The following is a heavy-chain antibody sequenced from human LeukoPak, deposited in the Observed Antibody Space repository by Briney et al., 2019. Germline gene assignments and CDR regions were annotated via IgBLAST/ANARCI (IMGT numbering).Heavy chain of an antibody. CDR2: MNPNSGNT. Sequence: ASVKVSCKASGYTFTSYDINWVRQATGQGLEWMGWMNPNSGNTGYAQKFQGRVTMTRNTSISTAYMELSSLRSEDTAVYYCARCGYGNYYYYYMDVWGKGTMVTVSS. D-gene: IGHD3-22*01. CDR3: ARCGYGNYYYYYMDV. J-gene: IGHJ6*03. CDR1: GYTFTSYD. V-gene: IGHV1-8*01.